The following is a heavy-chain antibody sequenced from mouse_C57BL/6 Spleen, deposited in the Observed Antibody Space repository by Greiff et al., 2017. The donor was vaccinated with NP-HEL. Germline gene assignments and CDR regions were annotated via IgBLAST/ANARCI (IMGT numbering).Heavy chain of an antibody. CDR2: IHPNSGST. Sequence: QVQLQQPGAELVKPGASVKLSCKASGYTFTSYWMHWVKQRPGQGLEWIGMIHPNSGSTNYNEKFKSKATLTVDKSSSTAYMQLSSLKSEDSVVYNCARSTPGVDYFDYWGQGTTLTVSS. D-gene: IGHD1-1*01. CDR1: GYTFTSYW. CDR3: ARSTPGVDYFDY. J-gene: IGHJ2*01. V-gene: IGHV1-64*01.